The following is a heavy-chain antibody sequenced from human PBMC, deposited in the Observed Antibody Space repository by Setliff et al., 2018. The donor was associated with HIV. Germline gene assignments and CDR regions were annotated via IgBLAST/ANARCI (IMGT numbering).Heavy chain of an antibody. V-gene: IGHV4-39*01. CDR3: ARHSPIGELFKWFDP. J-gene: IGHJ5*02. Sequence: SETLSLTCTVSGGSVSDTSYYWGWIRQPPGKGLEWLANVYYSGGTYYNPSLNSRVTISVDTSKNQFSLKLSSVTAAGTAVYYCARHSPIGELFKWFDPWGQGTLVTVSS. CDR2: VYYSGGT. D-gene: IGHD3-10*01. CDR1: GGSVSDTSYY.